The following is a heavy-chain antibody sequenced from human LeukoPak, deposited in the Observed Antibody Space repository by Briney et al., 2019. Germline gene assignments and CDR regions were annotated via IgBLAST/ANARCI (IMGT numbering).Heavy chain of an antibody. CDR2: INPSGGST. V-gene: IGHV1-46*01. Sequence: GASVKVSCKASGYTFTSYYMHWVRQAPGQGLEWMGIINPSGGSTSYAQRFQGRVTMTRDMSTSTVYMELSSLRSEDTAVYYCARVRYYDFWSGYTPLYFDYWGQGTLVTVSS. D-gene: IGHD3-3*01. CDR1: GYTFTSYY. CDR3: ARVRYYDFWSGYTPLYFDY. J-gene: IGHJ4*02.